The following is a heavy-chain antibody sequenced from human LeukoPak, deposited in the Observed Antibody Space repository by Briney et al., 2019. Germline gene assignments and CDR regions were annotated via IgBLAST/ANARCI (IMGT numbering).Heavy chain of an antibody. J-gene: IGHJ4*02. Sequence: PSETLSLTCAVYGGSFSGYYWSWIRQPPGKGLEWIGEINHSGSTNYNPSLKSRVTISVDTSKNQFSLKLSSVTAADTAVYYRARRVTVTTLSYFDYWGQGTLVTVSS. CDR2: INHSGST. CDR3: ARRVTVTTLSYFDY. CDR1: GGSFSGYY. D-gene: IGHD4-17*01. V-gene: IGHV4-34*01.